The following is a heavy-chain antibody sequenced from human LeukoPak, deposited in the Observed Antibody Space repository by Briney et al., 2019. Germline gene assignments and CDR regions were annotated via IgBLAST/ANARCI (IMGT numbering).Heavy chain of an antibody. D-gene: IGHD3-10*01. CDR3: AKDSGSIHFMD. Sequence: GGSLRLSCAASGFTFSAHGMNWVRQAPGKGLEWVSGISPSGDTPWYTDSVKGRFTISRDNSKNTVYLQMNSLRAEDTALYYCAKDSGSIHFMDWGQGILVTVSS. J-gene: IGHJ4*02. CDR1: GFTFSAHG. CDR2: ISPSGDTP. V-gene: IGHV3-23*01.